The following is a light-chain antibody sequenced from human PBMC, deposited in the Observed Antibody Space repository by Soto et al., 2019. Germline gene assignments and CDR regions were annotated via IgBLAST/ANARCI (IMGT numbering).Light chain of an antibody. CDR1: QSVSNN. CDR3: QHNNDRLWT. Sequence: ERVMTQSPATLSVSPGERATLSCRASQSVSNNLAWYQHIPSQAPRLLIYGTSTKTTAIPARFSGSPSGTEFPRPISILQSGDFAVYYCQHNNDRLWTFGQGTTADIK. CDR2: GTS. J-gene: IGKJ1*01. V-gene: IGKV3-15*01.